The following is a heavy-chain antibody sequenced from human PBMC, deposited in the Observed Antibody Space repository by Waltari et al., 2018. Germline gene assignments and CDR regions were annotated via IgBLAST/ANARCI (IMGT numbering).Heavy chain of an antibody. V-gene: IGHV1-69-2*01. D-gene: IGHD3-10*01. CDR3: VTALGDRSSASRPFDV. CDR2: VDHEDGET. CDR1: GYRFTDYY. Sequence: EVQLLQSGTELKKPGSTVKISCQVSGYRFTDYYIHWVQQAPGKGHQGMGLVDHEDGETRYAERVQVRVTRTADTSTETAFMELSSLTSDDTAVYYCVTALGDRSSASRPFDVWGLGTLITVSS. J-gene: IGHJ3*01.